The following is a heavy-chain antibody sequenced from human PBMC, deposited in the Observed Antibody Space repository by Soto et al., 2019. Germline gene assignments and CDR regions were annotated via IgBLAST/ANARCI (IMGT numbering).Heavy chain of an antibody. CDR1: GFTVSSNY. CDR2: IYTGGGT. V-gene: IGHV3-66*01. J-gene: IGHJ5*02. D-gene: IGHD2-15*01. CDR3: ARADVELPTP. Sequence: EVQLVESGGGLVQPGGSLRLSCAASGFTVSSNYMIWVRQPPGKGLEWISVIYTGGGTKYADSVKGRFTISRDTSRNTVYLHMDSLRVEDTAVYYCARADVELPTPWGQASLVTVSS.